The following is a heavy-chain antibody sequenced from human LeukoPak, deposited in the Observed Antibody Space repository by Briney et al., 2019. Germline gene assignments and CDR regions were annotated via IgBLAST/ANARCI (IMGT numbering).Heavy chain of an antibody. CDR3: ARGGVREVTVNWFDP. V-gene: IGHV4-34*01. Sequence: SETLSLTCAVYGGSFSGYYWSWIRQPPGKGLEWIGEINHSGSTNYNPSPKSRVTISVDTSKNQFSLKLSSVTAADTAVYYCARGGVREVTVNWFDPWGQGTLVTVSS. J-gene: IGHJ5*02. CDR2: INHSGST. CDR1: GGSFSGYY. D-gene: IGHD3-10*01.